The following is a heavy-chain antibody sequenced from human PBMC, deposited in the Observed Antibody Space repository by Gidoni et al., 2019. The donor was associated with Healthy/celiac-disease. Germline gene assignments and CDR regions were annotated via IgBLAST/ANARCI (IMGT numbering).Heavy chain of an antibody. D-gene: IGHD1-26*01. CDR3: ARGWDLLFSFDY. J-gene: IGHJ4*02. V-gene: IGHV1-3*01. Sequence: QVQLVQSGAEVKKPGASVTVSCQASGYTFTSYGIHWVRQAPGQRLEWMGWLNAGNGNTKDSQKFQGRVTITRDTSASTVYMELSSLRSEDSAVYFCARGWDLLFSFDYWGQGTLVTVSS. CDR1: GYTFTSYG. CDR2: LNAGNGNT.